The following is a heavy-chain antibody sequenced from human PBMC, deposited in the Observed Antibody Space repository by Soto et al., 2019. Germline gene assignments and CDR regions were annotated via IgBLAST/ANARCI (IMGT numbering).Heavy chain of an antibody. Sequence: GGSLRLSCAVSGFTCIDYYMSWIRQAPGKGLEWVSYIGSSGSTIYYADSVKGRFTISRDNAKNSLYLQMNSLRAEDTAVYFCARDRGGYLDYWGQGTLVPVSS. CDR3: ARDRGGYLDY. J-gene: IGHJ4*02. V-gene: IGHV3-11*01. CDR2: IGSSGSTI. D-gene: IGHD3-10*01. CDR1: GFTCIDYY.